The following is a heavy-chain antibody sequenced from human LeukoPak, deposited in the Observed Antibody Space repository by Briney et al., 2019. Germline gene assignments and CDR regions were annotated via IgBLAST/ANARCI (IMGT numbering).Heavy chain of an antibody. D-gene: IGHD4-17*01. J-gene: IGHJ4*02. CDR2: IYHSGST. V-gene: IGHV4-38-2*01. Sequence: SETLSLTCAVSGYSISSGYYWGWIRQPPGKGLEWIGSIYHSGSTYYNPSPKSRVTISVDTSKNQFSLKLSSVTAADTAVYYCARSGETGGYWGQGTLVTVSS. CDR1: GYSISSGYY. CDR3: ARSGETGGY.